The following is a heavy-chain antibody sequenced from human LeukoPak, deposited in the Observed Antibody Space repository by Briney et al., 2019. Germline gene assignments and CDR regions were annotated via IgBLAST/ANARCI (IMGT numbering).Heavy chain of an antibody. J-gene: IGHJ2*01. D-gene: IGHD4-17*01. CDR3: ARDRTVTKYFDL. Sequence: GGSLRLSCAASEFTFSSYSMNWVRQAPGKGLECVSSITTSRDYISYADSVRGRFTISRDNAKNSLYLQMNSLRAEDTAVYYCARDRTVTKYFDLWGRGTLVTVSS. V-gene: IGHV3-21*01. CDR1: EFTFSSYS. CDR2: ITTSRDYI.